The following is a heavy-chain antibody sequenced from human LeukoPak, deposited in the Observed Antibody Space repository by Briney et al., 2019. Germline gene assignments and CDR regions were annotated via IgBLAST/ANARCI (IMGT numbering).Heavy chain of an antibody. CDR1: EFTFFTYW. J-gene: IGHJ6*04. CDR3: AELGITMIGGV. CDR2: IKQDGSEK. D-gene: IGHD3-10*02. Sequence: PTGGSLRLSCAASEFTFFTYWMSWVRQAPGKGLEWVANIKQDGSEKYYADSVKGRFTISRDNAKNSLYLQMNSLRAEDTAVYYCAELGITMIGGVWGKGTTVTISS. V-gene: IGHV3-7*01.